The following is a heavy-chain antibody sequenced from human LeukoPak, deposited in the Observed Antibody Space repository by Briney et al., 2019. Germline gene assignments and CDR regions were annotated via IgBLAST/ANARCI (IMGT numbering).Heavy chain of an antibody. CDR2: IISSSTYT. D-gene: IGHD5-12*01. J-gene: IGHJ4*02. CDR1: GFTFSYYY. Sequence: NAGGPLRLSCAASGFTFSYYYMSWIRQAPGKGLEGVSYIISSSTYTNYADSVKGRFTISRDNAKNSLYLQIDSLRAEDTAVYYCARAKSYDLMEDYWGQGTLVTVSS. V-gene: IGHV3-11*05. CDR3: ARAKSYDLMEDY.